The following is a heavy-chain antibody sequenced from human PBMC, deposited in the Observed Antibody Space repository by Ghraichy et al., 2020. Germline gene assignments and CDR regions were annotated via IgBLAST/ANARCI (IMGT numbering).Heavy chain of an antibody. CDR2: IYHSWST. V-gene: IGHV4-38-2*02. CDR1: GYSISSGYY. D-gene: IGHD1-26*01. J-gene: IGHJ4*02. Sequence: SQTLSLTCAVSGYSISSGYYWGWFRQPPGKGLELIGSIYHSWSTYYNPSLKSRVTISVDTSKNQFSLKLSSVTAADTAVYYCARDIGYYKSDYWGQGTLVTVSS. CDR3: ARDIGYYKSDY.